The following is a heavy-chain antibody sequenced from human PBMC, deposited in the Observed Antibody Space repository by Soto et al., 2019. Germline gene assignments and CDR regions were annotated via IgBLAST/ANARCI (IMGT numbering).Heavy chain of an antibody. Sequence: QVQLQQWGAGLLKPSETLSLTCAVYGGSFSGYHWSWIRQPPGKGLEWIGEINHSGSTNYNPSLNTRVTIAVDTTKNRCSLQLSSVTAADTALYYCARGRLLWFGELYTRPRYYYYMDVWGKGTTVTVSS. CDR3: ARGRLLWFGELYTRPRYYYYMDV. J-gene: IGHJ6*03. D-gene: IGHD3-10*01. CDR2: INHSGST. CDR1: GGSFSGYH. V-gene: IGHV4-34*01.